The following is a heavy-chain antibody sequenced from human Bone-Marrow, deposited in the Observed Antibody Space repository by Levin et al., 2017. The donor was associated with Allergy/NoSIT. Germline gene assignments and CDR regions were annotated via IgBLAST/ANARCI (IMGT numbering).Heavy chain of an antibody. V-gene: IGHV3-11*03. J-gene: IGHJ4*02. CDR3: ASGSVVRGVSRIDY. Sequence: KSGGSLRLSCAGSGITFSDYHMSWIRQAPGKGLDWVSYMNSGSTYTTYADSVKGRFTISRDNAKNSLYLEMNSLRAEDTAVYYCASGSVVRGVSRIDYWGQGTLVTVSS. D-gene: IGHD3-10*01. CDR1: GITFSDYH. CDR2: MNSGSTYT.